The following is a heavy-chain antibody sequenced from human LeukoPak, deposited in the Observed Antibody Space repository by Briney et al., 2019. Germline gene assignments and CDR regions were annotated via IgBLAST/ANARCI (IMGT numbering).Heavy chain of an antibody. J-gene: IGHJ5*02. CDR1: GFTVSSNY. CDR2: IGGSGGAI. D-gene: IGHD1-26*01. V-gene: IGHV3-23*01. Sequence: GGSLRLSCAASGFTVSSNYMSWVRQAPGKGLQWVSEIGGSGGAIYYADSVKGRFIISRDNSKNTLFLEMNSLRAEDTAVYYCAKSGIVGARKPLNWFDPWGQGTLVTVSS. CDR3: AKSGIVGARKPLNWFDP.